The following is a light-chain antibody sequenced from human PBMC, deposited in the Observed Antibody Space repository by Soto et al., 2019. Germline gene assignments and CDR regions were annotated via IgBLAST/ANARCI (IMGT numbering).Light chain of an antibody. CDR3: SSYTARNSLV. CDR2: EVS. V-gene: IGLV2-14*01. CDR1: SSDIGGYDY. J-gene: IGLJ2*01. Sequence: QSVLTQPASVSGSPGQSITISCAGTSSDIGGYDYVSWYRQHPGKAPELMIYEVSNRPSGVSTRFSGSKSGNTASLTISGLQAGDEADYYCSSYTARNSLVFGGGTKLTV.